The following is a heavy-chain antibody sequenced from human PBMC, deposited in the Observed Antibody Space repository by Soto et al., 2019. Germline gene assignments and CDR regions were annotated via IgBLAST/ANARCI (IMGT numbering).Heavy chain of an antibody. J-gene: IGHJ4*02. CDR3: AKLGMTTINRDY. Sequence: EAQLLESGGGLVQPGGSLRLSCAASGFSFDTYAMSWVRQAPGKGLEWVSSISGSGGNTYYADSVKGRFTISRDNSKNMQYLQMTSLRAEDTALYYCAKLGMTTINRDYWGQGTQVTVSS. CDR1: GFSFDTYA. D-gene: IGHD5-12*01. CDR2: ISGSGGNT. V-gene: IGHV3-23*01.